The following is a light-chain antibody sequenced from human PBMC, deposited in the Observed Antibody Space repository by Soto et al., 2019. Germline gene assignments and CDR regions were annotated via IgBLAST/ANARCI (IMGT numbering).Light chain of an antibody. J-gene: IGKJ4*01. Sequence: DIQLTQSPSFLSASVGDRVTITCRASQAISSYLAWYQQKAGKAPKLLIYAASTLQSGVSSRFSGSGSGTEFTLTISSLQPEDFATYHCQQLNSYPLTFGGGTKVEIK. V-gene: IGKV1-9*01. CDR2: AAS. CDR3: QQLNSYPLT. CDR1: QAISSY.